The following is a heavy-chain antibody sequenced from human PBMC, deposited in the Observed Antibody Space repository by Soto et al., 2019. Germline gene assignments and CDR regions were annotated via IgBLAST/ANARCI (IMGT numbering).Heavy chain of an antibody. D-gene: IGHD3-22*01. J-gene: IGHJ4*02. CDR3: ARDESEGTYYYDSSGVWYFDY. Sequence: GGSLRLSCAASGFTFSSYWMSWVRQAPGKGLEWVANIKQGGSEKYYVDSVKGRFTISRDNAKNSLYLQMNSLRAEDTAVYYCARDESEGTYYYDSSGVWYFDYWGQGTLVTVSS. V-gene: IGHV3-7*03. CDR2: IKQGGSEK. CDR1: GFTFSSYW.